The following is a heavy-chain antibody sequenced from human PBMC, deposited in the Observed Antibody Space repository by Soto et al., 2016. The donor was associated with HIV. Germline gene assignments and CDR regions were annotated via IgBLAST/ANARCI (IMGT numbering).Heavy chain of an antibody. D-gene: IGHD3-16*01. V-gene: IGHV4-34*02. CDR1: GESFTGYY. CDR3: ARRRFGTGGPMDV. Sequence: QLQQWGGLLKPSETLSLTCAVYGESFTGYYWTWIRQSPGKGLEWIGEITHTGITKYSQSFKSRTTILKDMSKNQFSLQMNSLTATDTAIYFCARRRFGTGGPMDVWGKWDHG. CDR2: ITHTGIT. J-gene: IGHJ6*03.